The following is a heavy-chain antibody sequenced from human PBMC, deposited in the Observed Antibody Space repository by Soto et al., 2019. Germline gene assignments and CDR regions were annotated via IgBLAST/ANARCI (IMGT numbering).Heavy chain of an antibody. Sequence: ASVKVSCKASGYTFTSYGISWVRQAPGQGLEWMGWISAYNGNTNYAQKLQGRVTMTTDTSTSTAYMELRSLRSDDTAVYYCARAVGYCSGGSCYQVYYYYYMDVWGKGTTVTVSS. J-gene: IGHJ6*03. CDR1: GYTFTSYG. V-gene: IGHV1-18*01. CDR2: ISAYNGNT. CDR3: ARAVGYCSGGSCYQVYYYYYMDV. D-gene: IGHD2-15*01.